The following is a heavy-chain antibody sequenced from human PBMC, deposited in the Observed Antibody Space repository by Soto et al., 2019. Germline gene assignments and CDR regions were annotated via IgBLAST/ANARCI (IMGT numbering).Heavy chain of an antibody. CDR2: ISYDGSNK. J-gene: IGHJ4*02. D-gene: IGHD2-21*02. CDR1: GFTFSSYA. V-gene: IGHV3-30-3*01. CDR3: AREVGAYCGGDCYSGMDDY. Sequence: QVQLVESGGGVFQPGRSLRLSCAASGFTFSSYAMHWVRQAPGKGLEWVAVISYDGSNKYYADSVKGRFTISRDNSKNTLYLQMNSLRAEDTAVYYCAREVGAYCGGDCYSGMDDYWGQGTLVTVSS.